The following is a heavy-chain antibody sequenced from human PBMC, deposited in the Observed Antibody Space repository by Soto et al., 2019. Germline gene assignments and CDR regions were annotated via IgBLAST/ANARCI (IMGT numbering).Heavy chain of an antibody. Sequence: SETLSLTCTVSGGSISSYYWSWIRQPPGKGLEWFGYIFYSWSTNYNPSLKSRVTISVDTSKNQFSLKLSSVTAADTAVYYCARAGYYGSGSYFAYYYYGMDVWGQGTTVTVSS. CDR2: IFYSWST. D-gene: IGHD3-10*01. V-gene: IGHV4-59*01. CDR3: ARAGYYGSGSYFAYYYYGMDV. J-gene: IGHJ6*02. CDR1: GGSISSYY.